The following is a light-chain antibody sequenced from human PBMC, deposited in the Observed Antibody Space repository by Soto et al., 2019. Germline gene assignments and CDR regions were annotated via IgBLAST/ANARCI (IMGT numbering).Light chain of an antibody. J-gene: IGLJ3*02. CDR1: SSNIGSNT. CDR3: AAWDDSLNGWV. CDR2: SND. Sequence: QSVLTQPPSASGTPGQRVIISCSGSSSNIGSNTVNWYQQLPGTAPKLLIYSNDQRPSGVPDRFSASKSGTAASLAISGLQSEVEADYYCAAWDDSLNGWVFGGGTK. V-gene: IGLV1-44*01.